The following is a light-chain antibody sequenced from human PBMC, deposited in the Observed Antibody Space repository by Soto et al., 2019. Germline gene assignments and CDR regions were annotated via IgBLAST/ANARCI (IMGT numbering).Light chain of an antibody. V-gene: IGKV2-30*02. J-gene: IGKJ1*01. Sequence: DVVMTQSPLFLPVTLGQPASISCRSSQSLIHSDGNTYLSWFQQRPGQSPRRLIYEVSDRDSGVPDRFTGSGSGTDFTLKISRVEAEDVGVYYCLQGTHWPWTFGQGTKVGI. CDR1: QSLIHSDGNTY. CDR2: EVS. CDR3: LQGTHWPWT.